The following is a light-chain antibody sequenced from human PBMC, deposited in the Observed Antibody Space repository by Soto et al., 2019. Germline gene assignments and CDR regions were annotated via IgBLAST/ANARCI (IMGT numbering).Light chain of an antibody. CDR3: SSYTRRSTLGV. CDR2: EVT. Sequence: ALTQPASVSGSPGQSITISCTGTSSDVGGYNYVSWYQQHPDKAPKLIIYEVTNRPSGVSNRFSGSKSGNTPSLTISGLQAEDDADYYCSSYTRRSTLGVFGTGPKVTVL. J-gene: IGLJ1*01. CDR1: SSDVGGYNY. V-gene: IGLV2-14*01.